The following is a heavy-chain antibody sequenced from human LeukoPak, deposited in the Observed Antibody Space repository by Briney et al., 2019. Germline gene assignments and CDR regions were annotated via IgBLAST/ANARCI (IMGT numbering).Heavy chain of an antibody. Sequence: GGSLRLSCAASGFTFSSYSMNWVRQAPGKGLEWVSSISSSSSYIYYADSVKGRFTISRDNAKNSLYLQMNSLRAEDTAVYYCARDRTGVRADYWGQGTLVTVSS. D-gene: IGHD4-23*01. CDR2: ISSSSSYI. V-gene: IGHV3-21*01. CDR3: ARDRTGVRADY. J-gene: IGHJ4*02. CDR1: GFTFSSYS.